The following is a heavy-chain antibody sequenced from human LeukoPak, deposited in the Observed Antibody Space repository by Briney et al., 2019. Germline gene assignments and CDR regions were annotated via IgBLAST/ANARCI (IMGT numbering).Heavy chain of an antibody. J-gene: IGHJ4*02. D-gene: IGHD6-19*01. CDR2: MNPNSGNT. CDR3: AKDYSGWCFDY. V-gene: IGHV1-8*01. CDR1: GYTFTSYD. Sequence: ASVKVSCKASGYTFTSYDINWVRQATGQGLEWMGWMNPNSGNTGYAQKFQGRVTMTRNTSISTAYMELSSLRTEDTALYYCAKDYSGWCFDYWGQGTLVTVSS.